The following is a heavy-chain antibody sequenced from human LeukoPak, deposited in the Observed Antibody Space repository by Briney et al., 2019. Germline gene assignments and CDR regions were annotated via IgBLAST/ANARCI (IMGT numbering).Heavy chain of an antibody. J-gene: IGHJ6*02. CDR1: GGSISSGGYY. D-gene: IGHD3-3*01. CDR3: ARGFREITIFGVVIPHYYYYGMDV. V-gene: IGHV4-31*03. CDR2: IYYSGST. Sequence: SETLSLTCTVSGGSISSGGYYWSWIRQHQGKGLEWIVYIYYSGSTYYNPSLKSRVTISVDTSKNQFSLKLSSVTAADTAVYYCARGFREITIFGVVIPHYYYYGMDVWGQGTTVTVSS.